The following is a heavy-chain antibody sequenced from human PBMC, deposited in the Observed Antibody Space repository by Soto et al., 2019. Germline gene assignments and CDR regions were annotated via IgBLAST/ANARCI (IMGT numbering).Heavy chain of an antibody. CDR1: GFTFSSYG. D-gene: IGHD4-17*01. CDR3: ARANGDYLDAFDI. Sequence: GGSLRLSCAASGFTFSSYGMHWVRQAPGKGLEWVAVIWYDGSNKYYADSVKGRFTISRDNSKNTLYLQMNSLRAEDTAVYYCARANGDYLDAFDIWGQGTMVTVSS. V-gene: IGHV3-33*01. CDR2: IWYDGSNK. J-gene: IGHJ3*02.